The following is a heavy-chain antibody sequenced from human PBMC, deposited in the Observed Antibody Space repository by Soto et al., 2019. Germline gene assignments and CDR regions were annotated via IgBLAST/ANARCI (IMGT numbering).Heavy chain of an antibody. CDR3: ARGSGPAQYYFDY. CDR1: GFTFSSYG. CDR2: IWYDGSNK. V-gene: IGHV3-33*01. D-gene: IGHD3-3*01. J-gene: IGHJ4*02. Sequence: GWSLRLSCAASGFTFSSYGMHWVRQAPGKGLEWVAVIWYDGSNKYYADSVKGRFTISRDNSKNTLYLQLNSLRAEDTAVYYCARGSGPAQYYFDYWGQRTPGTPSA.